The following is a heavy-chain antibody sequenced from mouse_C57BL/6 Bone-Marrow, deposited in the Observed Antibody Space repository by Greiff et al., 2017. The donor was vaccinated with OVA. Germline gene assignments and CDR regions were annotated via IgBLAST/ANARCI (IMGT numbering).Heavy chain of an antibody. V-gene: IGHV1-50*01. CDR1: GYTFTSYW. D-gene: IGHD5-2*01. CDR3: SNEYRYAMDY. Sequence: QVQLQQPGAELVKPGASVKLSCKASGYTFTSYWMQWVKQRPGQGLEWIGEIDPSDSYTNYNQKFKGKATLTVDTSSSTAYLPLSSLTSEDSAVSYFSNEYRYAMDYWGQGTSVTVSS. J-gene: IGHJ4*01. CDR2: IDPSDSYT.